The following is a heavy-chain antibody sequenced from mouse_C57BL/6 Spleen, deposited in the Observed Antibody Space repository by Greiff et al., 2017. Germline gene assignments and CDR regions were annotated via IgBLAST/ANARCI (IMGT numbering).Heavy chain of an antibody. CDR1: GFSLTSYG. CDR2: IWGGGST. J-gene: IGHJ4*01. D-gene: IGHD1-1*01. CDR3: ATNYYGSSYYYAMDY. Sequence: VNVVESGPGLVAPSQSLSITCTVSGFSLTSYGVDWVRQPPGKGLEWLGVIWGGGSTNYNSALMSRLSISKDNSKSQVFLKMNSLQTDDTAMYYCATNYYGSSYYYAMDYWGQGTSVTVSS. V-gene: IGHV2-9*01.